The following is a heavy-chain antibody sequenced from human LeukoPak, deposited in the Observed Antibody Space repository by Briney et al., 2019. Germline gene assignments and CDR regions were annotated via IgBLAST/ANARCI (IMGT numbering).Heavy chain of an antibody. D-gene: IGHD3-16*01. CDR3: ARGRLVLPADYYYYMDV. CDR2: INHSGST. Sequence: PSETLSLTCAVYGGSFSGYYWSWIRQPPGKGLEWIGEINHSGSTNYNPSLKSRVTISVDTSKNQFSLKLSSVTAADTAVYYCARGRLVLPADYYYYMDVWGKGTTVTVSS. J-gene: IGHJ6*03. V-gene: IGHV4-34*01. CDR1: GGSFSGYY.